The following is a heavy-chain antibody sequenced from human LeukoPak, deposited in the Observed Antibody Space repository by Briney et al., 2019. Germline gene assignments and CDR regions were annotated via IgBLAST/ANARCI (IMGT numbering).Heavy chain of an antibody. Sequence: SETLSLTCAVSGGSISTATFDWGWIRQAPGRDLEWIATISSSGTAYYNPSLMSRVTISVHTSMNQFSLELTSVTAADTGLFYCARFKGGTGFDYWGQGILVIVSS. CDR3: ARFKGGTGFDY. CDR2: ISSSGTA. D-gene: IGHD1-26*01. V-gene: IGHV4-39*01. J-gene: IGHJ4*02. CDR1: GGSISTATFD.